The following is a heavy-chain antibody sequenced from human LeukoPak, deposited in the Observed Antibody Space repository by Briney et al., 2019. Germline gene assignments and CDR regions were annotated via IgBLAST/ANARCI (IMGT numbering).Heavy chain of an antibody. CDR3: ARGDSSGYGPDH. V-gene: IGHV3-48*02. CDR2: ISSSSSTI. J-gene: IGHJ5*02. Sequence: PGGSLRLSCAASGFTFSSYRMNWVRQAPGKGLEWVSYISSSSSTIYYADSVKGRFTISRDNAKNSLYLQMNGLRDEDTAVYYCARGDSSGYGPDHWGQGTLVTVSS. CDR1: GFTFSSYR. D-gene: IGHD3-22*01.